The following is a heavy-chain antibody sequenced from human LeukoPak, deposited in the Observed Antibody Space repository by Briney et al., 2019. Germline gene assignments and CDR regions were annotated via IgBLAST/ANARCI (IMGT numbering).Heavy chain of an antibody. CDR1: GGSISSSSYY. CDR3: ARLYDFWSGLDY. CDR2: IYYSGST. V-gene: IGHV4-39*01. D-gene: IGHD3-3*01. Sequence: SETLSLTCTVSGGSISSSSYYWGWIRQPPGKGLEWIGSIYYSGSTYYNPSLKSRVTISVDTSKNQFSLKLSSVTAADTAVYYCARLYDFWSGLDYWGQGTLVAVSS. J-gene: IGHJ4*02.